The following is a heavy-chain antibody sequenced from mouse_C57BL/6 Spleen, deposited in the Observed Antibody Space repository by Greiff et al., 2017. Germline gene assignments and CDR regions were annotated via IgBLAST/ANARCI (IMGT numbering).Heavy chain of an antibody. D-gene: IGHD2-12*01. CDR1: GYTFTSYW. Sequence: QVQLQQPGAELVMPGASVKLSCKASGYTFTSYWMHWVKQRPGQGLEWIGEIDPSDSYTNYNQKFKGKSTLTVDKSSTTASMQLSSLTSEDSAVYYCARIHDYTFAYWGQGTLVTVSA. V-gene: IGHV1-69*01. CDR3: ARIHDYTFAY. CDR2: IDPSDSYT. J-gene: IGHJ3*01.